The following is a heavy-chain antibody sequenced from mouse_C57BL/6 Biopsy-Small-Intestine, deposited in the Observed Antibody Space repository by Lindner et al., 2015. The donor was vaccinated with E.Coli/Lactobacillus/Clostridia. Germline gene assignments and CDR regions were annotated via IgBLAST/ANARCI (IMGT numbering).Heavy chain of an antibody. D-gene: IGHD2-3*01. CDR3: ARLGFSDGYSFSD. J-gene: IGHJ3*01. V-gene: IGHV1-55*01. Sequence: VQLQESGAELVKPGASVKMSCQASGYTFTRYWITWIKQRPGQGLEWIGDIYPGSGSTNYNEKFKSKATLTVDKSSSTAYMQLRSLTSEDSAVYYCARLGFSDGYSFSDWGQGTLVTVSA. CDR1: GYTFTRYW. CDR2: IYPGSGST.